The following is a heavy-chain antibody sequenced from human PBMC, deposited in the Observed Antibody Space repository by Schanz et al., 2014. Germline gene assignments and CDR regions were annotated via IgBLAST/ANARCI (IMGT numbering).Heavy chain of an antibody. CDR3: ARVSMEFERGKSYYYYMDV. CDR2: MNPNSGDT. J-gene: IGHJ6*03. V-gene: IGHV1-8*01. CDR1: GYTFISYG. Sequence: QVQLVQSGAEVRKPGASVKVSCKASGYTFISYGISWVRQAPGQGLEWLEWMNPNSGDTGYPREFQDRVTMTRNTSISTAYIELNSLTAEDAAVYYCARVSMEFERGKSYYYYMDVWGRGTTVTVSS. D-gene: IGHD3-10*01.